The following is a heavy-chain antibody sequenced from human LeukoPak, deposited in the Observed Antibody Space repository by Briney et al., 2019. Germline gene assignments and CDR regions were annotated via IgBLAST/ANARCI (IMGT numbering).Heavy chain of an antibody. J-gene: IGHJ4*02. V-gene: IGHV3-30*04. CDR3: ARDPVRRDGYNHFDY. Sequence: GRSLRLSCAASGFTFSPYAMHWVRQAPGKGLEWVAVISDDGNTKHFADFVMGRFTISRDNSKNTLYLQINSLRAEDTAVYYCARDPVRRDGYNHFDYWGQGTLVTVSS. CDR1: GFTFSPYA. D-gene: IGHD5-24*01. CDR2: ISDDGNTK.